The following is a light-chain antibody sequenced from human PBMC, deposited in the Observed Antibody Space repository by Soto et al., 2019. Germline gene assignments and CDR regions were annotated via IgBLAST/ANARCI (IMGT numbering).Light chain of an antibody. J-gene: IGKJ4*01. CDR2: GAS. V-gene: IGKV3-15*01. CDR3: QKYNSAPLT. Sequence: EIVMTQSPATLSVSPGERATLSCRASQGIGSTLAWYQQKPGQTPRLLIYGASTRATGVPARFSGSGSGTEFTLTINSLQSEDVATYYCQKYNSAPLTFGGGTKVDIK. CDR1: QGIGST.